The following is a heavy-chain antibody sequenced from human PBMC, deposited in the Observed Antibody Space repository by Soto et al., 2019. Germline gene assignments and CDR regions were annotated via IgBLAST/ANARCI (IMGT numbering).Heavy chain of an antibody. CDR3: VKEGGGNTGWFEIEY. J-gene: IGHJ4*02. Sequence: PGGSLRLSCEASGFKFGDYAMSWVRRAPGKGLEWVAGVSGSGGTSDYGDSAKGRFTIARDNSQNTVSLQMRSLRAEDTAVYYCVKEGGGNTGWFEIEYWGLGTLVT. V-gene: IGHV3-23*01. CDR2: VSGSGGTS. D-gene: IGHD6-19*01. CDR1: GFKFGDYA.